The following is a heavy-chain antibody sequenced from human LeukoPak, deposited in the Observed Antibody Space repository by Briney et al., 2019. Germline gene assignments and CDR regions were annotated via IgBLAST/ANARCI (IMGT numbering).Heavy chain of an antibody. CDR3: ARYGDLYYFDH. Sequence: GGSLRLSCAASGFTFSIYGVHWVRQAPGKGLEWVAVIWYDGSNKYHADSVKGRFTISRDNSKNTLYLQMNSLRAEDTAVYYCARYGDLYYFDHWGQGTLVTVSS. V-gene: IGHV3-33*01. CDR2: IWYDGSNK. D-gene: IGHD4-17*01. J-gene: IGHJ4*02. CDR1: GFTFSIYG.